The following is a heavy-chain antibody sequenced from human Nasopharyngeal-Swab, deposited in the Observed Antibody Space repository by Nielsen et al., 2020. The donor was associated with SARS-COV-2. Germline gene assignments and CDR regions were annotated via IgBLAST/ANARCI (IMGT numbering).Heavy chain of an antibody. J-gene: IGHJ6*02. D-gene: IGHD5-24*01. CDR1: GFTFSSYG. V-gene: IGHV3-33*01. Sequence: GESLKISCAASGFTFSSYGMHWVRQAPGKGLEWVAVIWYDGSNKYYADSVKGRFTISRDNSKNTLYLQMNSLRAEDTAVYYCARSYNPPLSYYGMDVWGQGTTVTVSS. CDR3: ARSYNPPLSYYGMDV. CDR2: IWYDGSNK.